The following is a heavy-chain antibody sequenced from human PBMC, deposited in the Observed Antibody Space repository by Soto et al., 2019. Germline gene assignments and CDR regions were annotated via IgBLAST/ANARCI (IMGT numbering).Heavy chain of an antibody. D-gene: IGHD1-26*01. CDR1: GGSISSGIYY. J-gene: IGHJ4*02. CDR3: ARVARGRVVGATPPCFDY. V-gene: IGHV4-31*03. CDR2: IYYSGST. Sequence: SETLSLTCTVSGGSISSGIYYWSWIRQNPGKGLEWIGHIYYSGSTYYNPSLKSRVSISVDTSKNQFSLKLTSVTAADTAVYYCARVARGRVVGATPPCFDYQGQGSMGTVSS.